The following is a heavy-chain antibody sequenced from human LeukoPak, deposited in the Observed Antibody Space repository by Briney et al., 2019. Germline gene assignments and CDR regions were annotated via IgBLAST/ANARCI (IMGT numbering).Heavy chain of an antibody. CDR3: AKGMTTVTINWFDP. V-gene: IGHV3-30*18. CDR1: GFTFSSYG. D-gene: IGHD4-17*01. J-gene: IGHJ5*02. Sequence: GGSLRLSCAASGFTFSSYGVHWVRQAPGKGLEGVEVISYDGSNKYYADSVKGRFTISRDNSKNTLYLQMNSLRAEDTAVYYCAKGMTTVTINWFDPWGQGTLVTVSS. CDR2: ISYDGSNK.